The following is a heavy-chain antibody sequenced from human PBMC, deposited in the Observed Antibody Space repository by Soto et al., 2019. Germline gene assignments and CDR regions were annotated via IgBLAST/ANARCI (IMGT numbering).Heavy chain of an antibody. CDR3: ARVSSSVTFDY. Sequence: EVQLVESGGNLVQPGGSLRLSCVASGFTFSSYSMNWVRQAPGRGLERVSYISGSSSTIYYADSVKGRFTISRDNAKNSLYLQMNSLTVEDTAVYYCARVSSSVTFDYWGQGTLVTVSS. J-gene: IGHJ4*02. CDR2: ISGSSSTI. D-gene: IGHD6-19*01. V-gene: IGHV3-48*01. CDR1: GFTFSSYS.